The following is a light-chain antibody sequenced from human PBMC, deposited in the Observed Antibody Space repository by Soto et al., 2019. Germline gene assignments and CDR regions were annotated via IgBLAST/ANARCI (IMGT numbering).Light chain of an antibody. CDR2: SND. J-gene: IGLJ3*02. Sequence: QSVLTQPPSVSGAPGQRVTISCTGSSSNIGAGYAVHWYQQLPGTAPKLLTYSNDNRPSGVTDRFSGSKSGTSSSLAITGLQAEDEADYYCQSYDSSLSGSVFCGGTKVTVL. CDR1: SSNIGAGYA. V-gene: IGLV1-40*01. CDR3: QSYDSSLSGSV.